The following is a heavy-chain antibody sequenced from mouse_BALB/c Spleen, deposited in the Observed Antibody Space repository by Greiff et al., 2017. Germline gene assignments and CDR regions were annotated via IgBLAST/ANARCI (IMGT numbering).Heavy chain of an antibody. V-gene: IGHV1-7*01. D-gene: IGHD3-2*01. Sequence: QVQLKQSGAELAKPGASVKMSCKASGYTFTSYWMHWVKQRPGQGLEWIGYINPSTGYTEYNQKFKDKATLTADKSSSTAYMQLSSLTSEDSAVYYCARRRQLGLRTGYAMDYWGQGTSVTVSS. CDR2: INPSTGYT. CDR1: GYTFTSYW. J-gene: IGHJ4*01. CDR3: ARRRQLGLRTGYAMDY.